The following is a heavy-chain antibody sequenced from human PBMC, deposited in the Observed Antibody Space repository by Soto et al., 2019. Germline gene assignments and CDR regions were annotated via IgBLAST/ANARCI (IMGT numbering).Heavy chain of an antibody. J-gene: IGHJ4*02. CDR1: GGTFSSYA. V-gene: IGHV1-69*01. Sequence: QVQLVQAGAEVKTPGSSVKVSCKASGGTFSSYAISWVRQAPGQGLEWMGGIIPIFGTANYAQKFQGRVTITADESTSTAYMELSSLRSEDTAVYYCARGGNCSGGSCYSASFDYWGQGTLVTVSS. D-gene: IGHD2-15*01. CDR3: ARGGNCSGGSCYSASFDY. CDR2: IIPIFGTA.